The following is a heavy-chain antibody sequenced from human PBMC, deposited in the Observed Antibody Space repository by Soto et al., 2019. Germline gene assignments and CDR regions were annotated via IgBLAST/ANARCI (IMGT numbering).Heavy chain of an antibody. J-gene: IGHJ4*02. CDR3: ARAVGPFDY. CDR2: IWHDGSNK. Sequence: QVQLVESGGGVVQPGRSLRLSCAAAGFTFSTYGIHWVRQAPGKGLEWVAVIWHDGSNKYYADSVKGRFTISRDNSKNTLYLETNSLRAEDTAVYYCARAVGPFDYWGQGTLVTVSS. V-gene: IGHV3-33*01. D-gene: IGHD1-26*01. CDR1: GFTFSTYG.